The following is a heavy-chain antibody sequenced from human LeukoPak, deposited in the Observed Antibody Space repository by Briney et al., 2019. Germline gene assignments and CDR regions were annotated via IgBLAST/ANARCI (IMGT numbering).Heavy chain of an antibody. CDR1: GGSISSYY. J-gene: IGHJ3*02. D-gene: IGHD2-15*01. CDR2: IYYSGST. Sequence: SKTLSLTCTVSGGSISSYYWSWIRQPPGKGLEWIGYIYYSGSTNYNPSLKSRVTISVDTSKNQFSLKLSSVTAADTAVYYCARDGPFRYCSGGSCYSVEAFDIWGQGTMVTVSS. V-gene: IGHV4-59*01. CDR3: ARDGPFRYCSGGSCYSVEAFDI.